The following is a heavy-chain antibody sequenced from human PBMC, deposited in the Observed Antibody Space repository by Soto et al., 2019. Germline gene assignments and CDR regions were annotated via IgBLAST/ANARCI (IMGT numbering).Heavy chain of an antibody. Sequence: QVQLQQWGAGLLKPSETLSLTCAVYGGSFSGYYWSWIRQPPGKGLEWIGEINHSGSTNYNPSLKSRVTISVDTSKNQFSLKLSSVTAADTAVYYCARVGSVENCSGGSCYSYYFDYWGQGTLVTVSS. V-gene: IGHV4-34*01. CDR1: GGSFSGYY. D-gene: IGHD2-15*01. CDR2: INHSGST. J-gene: IGHJ4*02. CDR3: ARVGSVENCSGGSCYSYYFDY.